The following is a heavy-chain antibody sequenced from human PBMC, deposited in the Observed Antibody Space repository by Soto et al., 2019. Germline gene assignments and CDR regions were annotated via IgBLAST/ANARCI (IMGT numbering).Heavy chain of an antibody. CDR1: GFTVSSNY. CDR3: ARDDIVGALFDY. J-gene: IGHJ4*02. CDR2: IYSGGST. D-gene: IGHD1-26*01. V-gene: IGHV3-66*01. Sequence: GGSLRLSCAASGFTVSSNYMSWVRQAPGKGLEWVSVIYSGGSTYYADSVKGRFTISRDNSKNTLYLQMNSLRAEDTAVYYCARDDIVGALFDYRGQGTLVTVSS.